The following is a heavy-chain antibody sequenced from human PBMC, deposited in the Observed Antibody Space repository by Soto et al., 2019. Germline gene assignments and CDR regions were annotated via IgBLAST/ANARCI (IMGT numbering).Heavy chain of an antibody. CDR2: IYHSGST. J-gene: IGHJ4*02. Sequence: PSETLSLTCAVSGGSISSSNWWGWVRQPPGKGLEWIGEIYHSGSTNYNPSLKSRVTISVDKSKNQFSLKLSSVTAADTAVYYCAREGYSYGESDYFDYWGQGTLVTVSS. CDR1: GGSISSSNW. V-gene: IGHV4-4*02. CDR3: AREGYSYGESDYFDY. D-gene: IGHD5-18*01.